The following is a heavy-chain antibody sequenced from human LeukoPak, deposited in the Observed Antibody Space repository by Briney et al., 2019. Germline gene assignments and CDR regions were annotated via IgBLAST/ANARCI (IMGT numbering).Heavy chain of an antibody. CDR3: ARDYAYIDWYLDY. CDR1: GFTFSNYT. D-gene: IGHD3-9*01. V-gene: IGHV3-21*01. CDR2: IISSSSYI. Sequence: TGGSLRLSCAASGFTFSNYTMNWVRQAPGKGLEWVSSIISSSSYIYYADSVKGRFTISRDNAKNALYLQMNSLRAEDTAVYYCARDYAYIDWYLDYWGQGTLVTVSS. J-gene: IGHJ4*02.